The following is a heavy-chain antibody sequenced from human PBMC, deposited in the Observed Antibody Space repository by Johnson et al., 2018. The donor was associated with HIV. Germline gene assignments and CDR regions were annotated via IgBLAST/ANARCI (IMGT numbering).Heavy chain of an antibody. J-gene: IGHJ3*02. CDR2: VWYDGSHE. CDR3: VKPKNPDAFDI. Sequence: QMLLVESGGGVVQPGRSLRLSCAASGFTFSSFGMHWVRQTPGKGLEWVATVWYDGSHEYYADSVKGRFTIFRDNSKNTVSLQMNSLTAEDTAVYYCVKPKNPDAFDIWGQGTKVTVSS. V-gene: IGHV3-33*06. D-gene: IGHD1-14*01. CDR1: GFTFSSFG.